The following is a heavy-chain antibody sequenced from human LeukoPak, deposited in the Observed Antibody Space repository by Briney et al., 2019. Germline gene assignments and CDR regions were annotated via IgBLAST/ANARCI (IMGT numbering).Heavy chain of an antibody. CDR3: ARDRSGYSGPAGWGYYHYYMDV. CDR2: IGAYNGNT. J-gene: IGHJ6*03. Sequence: ASVKVSCKASGYTFTSYGISWVRQAPGQGLEWMGWIGAYNGNTNYAQKLQGRVTMTTDTSTSTAYMELRSLRSDDTAVYYCARDRSGYSGPAGWGYYHYYMDVWGKGNPGHRLL. D-gene: IGHD5-12*01. V-gene: IGHV1-18*01. CDR1: GYTFTSYG.